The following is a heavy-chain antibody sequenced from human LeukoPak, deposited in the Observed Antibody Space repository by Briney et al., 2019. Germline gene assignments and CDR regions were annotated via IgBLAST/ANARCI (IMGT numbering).Heavy chain of an antibody. Sequence: SETLSLTCAVSGGSISSSSYYWAWIRQPPGKGLEYIGSYSGSTYYNPSLKSRVTISVATSKKQFSLKLSSVTAADTAVYYCARSSYGAGSKPYWVDYWCQGTLVTVSS. CDR2: YSGST. D-gene: IGHD3-10*01. V-gene: IGHV4-39*01. CDR1: GGSISSSSYY. J-gene: IGHJ4*02. CDR3: ARSSYGAGSKPYWVDY.